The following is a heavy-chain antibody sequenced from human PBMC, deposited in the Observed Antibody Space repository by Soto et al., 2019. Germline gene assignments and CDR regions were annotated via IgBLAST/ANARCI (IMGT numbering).Heavy chain of an antibody. D-gene: IGHD2-2*01. V-gene: IGHV4-59*01. CDR1: GGNSRNYY. J-gene: IGHJ4*02. CDR3: ARAVLPATAPFDY. CDR2: IYYSGST. Sequence: LLTKSVPYIVAGGNSRNYYWRWIRKPTGKGLEWIGYIYYSGSTNYNPSLQSRVTISVDTSKNQFSLKLSSVTAADTAVYYCARAVLPATAPFDYWGQGTLVTVSS.